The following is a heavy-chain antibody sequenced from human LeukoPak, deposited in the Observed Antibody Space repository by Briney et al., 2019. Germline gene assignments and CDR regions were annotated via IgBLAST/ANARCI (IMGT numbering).Heavy chain of an antibody. CDR1: GGSISNYY. CDR2: IYTSGST. V-gene: IGHV4-4*07. CDR3: ARESGYYYDTSGYTFDY. Sequence: PSETLSLTRTVSGGSISNYYWSWIRQSAGKGLEWIGRIYTSGSTNYNPSLKSRVSMSVDTSKNQFSLRLRSVTAADTAVYYCARESGYYYDTSGYTFDYWGQGILVTVSS. D-gene: IGHD3-22*01. J-gene: IGHJ4*02.